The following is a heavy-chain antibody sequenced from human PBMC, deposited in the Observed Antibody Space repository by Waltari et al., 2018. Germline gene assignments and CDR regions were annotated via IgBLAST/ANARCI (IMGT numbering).Heavy chain of an antibody. CDR3: AKKGIAAAYFDY. V-gene: IGHV3-23*01. D-gene: IGHD6-13*01. J-gene: IGHJ4*02. Sequence: EVQLLEAGGGCVQPGGSRRLSCADSGVTFSSTAMSWVGQAPVKGQWLFSAIRCSVGIIYYADSVKGRFTISRDNSKNTLYLQMNSRRAEDTAVYYCAKKGIAAAYFDYWGQGTLVTVSS. CDR1: GVTFSSTA. CDR2: IRCSVGII.